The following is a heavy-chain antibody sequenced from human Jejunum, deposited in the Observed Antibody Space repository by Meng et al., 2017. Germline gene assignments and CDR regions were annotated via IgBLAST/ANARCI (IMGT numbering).Heavy chain of an antibody. CDR3: SRELGP. V-gene: IGHV3-30*03. CDR1: GLTINTFG. CDR2: ISYGGDE. D-gene: IGHD7-27*01. J-gene: IGHJ5*02. Sequence: QVHVVESGGAVVQTGRSLRLSCAVSGLTINTFGFHWVRQAPGKGLEWVTFISYGGDEHYTDSVKGRFIISRDNSKNTVYLQMNRVTTEDTGVYYCSRELGPLGQGTLVTVSS.